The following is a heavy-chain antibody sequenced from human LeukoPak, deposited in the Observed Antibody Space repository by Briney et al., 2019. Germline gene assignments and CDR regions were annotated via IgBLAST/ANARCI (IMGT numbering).Heavy chain of an antibody. J-gene: IGHJ1*01. Sequence: ASVKVSCKASGYTFTNYYMHWVRQAPGQGLEWMGIINPSGGSTSYAQKFQGRVTMTRDTSTSTVYMELSSLRSEDTAVYYCARVYYDSSGYNYPLSAEYFQHWGQGTLVTVSS. CDR3: ARVYYDSSGYNYPLSAEYFQH. D-gene: IGHD3-22*01. CDR2: INPSGGST. V-gene: IGHV1-46*01. CDR1: GYTFTNYY.